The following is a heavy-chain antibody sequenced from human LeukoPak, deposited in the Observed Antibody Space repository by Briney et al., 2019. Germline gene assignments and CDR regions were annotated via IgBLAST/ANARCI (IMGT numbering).Heavy chain of an antibody. V-gene: IGHV3-49*04. J-gene: IGHJ2*01. CDR1: GFTFGDYA. Sequence: GRSLRLYCTASGFTFGDYAMSWVRQAPGKGLEWVGFIRSKAYGGTTEYAASVKGRFTISRDDSKSIAYLQMNSLKTEDTAVYYCTRPYCSSTSCYPRYWYFDLWGRGTLVTVSS. CDR3: TRPYCSSTSCYPRYWYFDL. D-gene: IGHD2-2*01. CDR2: IRSKAYGGTT.